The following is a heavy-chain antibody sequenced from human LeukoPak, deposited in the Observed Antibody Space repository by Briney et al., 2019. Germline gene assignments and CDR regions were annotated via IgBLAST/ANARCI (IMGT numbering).Heavy chain of an antibody. CDR2: INPNSGGT. Sequence: ASVNVSCKASGYTFTGYYMHWVRQAPGQGLEWMGWINPNSGGTNYAQKFQGRVTMTRDTSISTAYMELSRLRSDDTAVYYCARVGYSYGWPSDGMDVWGQGTTVTVSS. CDR1: GYTFTGYY. D-gene: IGHD5-18*01. CDR3: ARVGYSYGWPSDGMDV. J-gene: IGHJ6*02. V-gene: IGHV1-2*02.